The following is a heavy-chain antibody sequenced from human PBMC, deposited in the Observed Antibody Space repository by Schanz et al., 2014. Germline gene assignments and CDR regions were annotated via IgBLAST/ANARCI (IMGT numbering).Heavy chain of an antibody. CDR3: AASSGWHPSTDY. J-gene: IGHJ4*02. CDR2: MNESHSTI. Sequence: EVQLLESGGGLVQPGGSLRLSCAASGFTFSAYAMTWVRQIPGKGLEWVSAMNESHSTIYYADSVKGRFTISRDNAKNSLYLQMNSLRVEDTAVYYCAASSGWHPSTDYWGQGTLVTVSS. CDR1: GFTFSAYA. V-gene: IGHV3-23*01. D-gene: IGHD6-19*01.